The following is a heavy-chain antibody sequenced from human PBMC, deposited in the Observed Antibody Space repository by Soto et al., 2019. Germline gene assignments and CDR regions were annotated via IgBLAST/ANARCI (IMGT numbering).Heavy chain of an antibody. J-gene: IGHJ4*02. CDR2: IYHTGIT. V-gene: IGHV4-4*02. CDR3: ARFGSPSFLLGELAPYYFDY. D-gene: IGHD3-16*01. CDR1: GGSISSDNW. Sequence: QVQLQESGPGLVRPSGTLSLTCAVSGGSISSDNWWGWVRQPPGKGLEWIGEIYHTGITNYNPSLKSRVIMSVDKSKNQFSLRLTSVTAADTAVFYSARFGSPSFLLGELAPYYFDYWGQGILVTVSS.